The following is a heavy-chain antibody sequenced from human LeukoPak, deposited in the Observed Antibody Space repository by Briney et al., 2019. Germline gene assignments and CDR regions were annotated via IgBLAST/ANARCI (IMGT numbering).Heavy chain of an antibody. D-gene: IGHD2-2*02. J-gene: IGHJ4*02. CDR2: ISGSGGST. V-gene: IGHV3-23*01. CDR1: GFTSSSYA. Sequence: GGSLRLSCAASGFTSSSYAMSWVRQAPGKGLEWVSAISGSGGSTYYADSVKGRFTISRDNSKNTLYLQMSSLRAEDTAVYYCAKGPGICSSTSCYTVDYWGQGTLVTVSS. CDR3: AKGPGICSSTSCYTVDY.